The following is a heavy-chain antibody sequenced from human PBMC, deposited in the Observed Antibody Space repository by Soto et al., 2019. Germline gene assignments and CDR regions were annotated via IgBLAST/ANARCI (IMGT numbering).Heavy chain of an antibody. Sequence: SETLSLTCTVSGGSIIRGGYYWSWIRQHPGKGLEWIGYIYNSGTTYYNPSLKSRVTISVDTSKNQFSLKLTSVTAADTAVYYCARDPAPWGQGTLVTVSS. J-gene: IGHJ5*02. CDR2: IYNSGTT. V-gene: IGHV4-31*03. CDR3: ARDPAP. CDR1: GGSIIRGGYY.